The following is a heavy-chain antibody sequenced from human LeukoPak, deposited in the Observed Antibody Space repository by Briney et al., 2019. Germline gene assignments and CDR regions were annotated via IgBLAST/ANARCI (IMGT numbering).Heavy chain of an antibody. CDR2: VNSDGRST. J-gene: IGHJ4*02. Sequence: GGSLRLSCAASGFTFNNYWMDWVRHVPGKGVVWVSRVNSDGRSTDYAYCVKARFTISRDNAKHTLSLQMNSLRAEDTAVYYCARAPKTIYDFWSAYPDNWGQGILVTVSS. V-gene: IGHV3-74*01. CDR3: ARAPKTIYDFWSAYPDN. D-gene: IGHD3-3*01. CDR1: GFTFNNYW.